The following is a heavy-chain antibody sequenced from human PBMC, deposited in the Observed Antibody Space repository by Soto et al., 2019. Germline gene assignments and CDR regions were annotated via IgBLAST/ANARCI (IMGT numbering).Heavy chain of an antibody. CDR3: ARKRWLWGAFDI. CDR1: GFTFSSYW. Sequence: GGSLRLSCAAAGFTFSSYWGSWVRQAPGKGLEWVANIKQDGSEKYYVDSVKGRFTISRDNAKNSLYLQMNSLRAEDTAVYYCARKRWLWGAFDIWGQGTMVTVSS. V-gene: IGHV3-7*05. CDR2: IKQDGSEK. D-gene: IGHD7-27*01. J-gene: IGHJ3*02.